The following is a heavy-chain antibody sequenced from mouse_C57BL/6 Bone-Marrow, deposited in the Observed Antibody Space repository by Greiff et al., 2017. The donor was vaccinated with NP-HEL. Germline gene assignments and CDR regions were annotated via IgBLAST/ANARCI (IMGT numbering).Heavy chain of an antibody. CDR1: GFNIKDDY. CDR3: TTAITTVVAGFDY. D-gene: IGHD1-1*01. CDR2: IDPENGDT. Sequence: EVQVVESGAELVRPGASVKLSCTASGFNIKDDYMHWVKQRPEQGLEWIGWIDPENGDTEYASKFQGKATITADTSSNTAYLQLSSLTSEDTAVYYCTTAITTVVAGFDYWGQGTTLTVSS. V-gene: IGHV14-4*01. J-gene: IGHJ2*01.